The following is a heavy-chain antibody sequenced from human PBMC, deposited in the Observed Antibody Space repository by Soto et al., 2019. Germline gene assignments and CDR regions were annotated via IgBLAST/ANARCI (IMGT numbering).Heavy chain of an antibody. V-gene: IGHV3-21*01. CDR2: ISSSSSYI. Sequence: EVQLVESGGGLVKPGGSLRLSCAASGFTFSSYTMNWVRQAPGKGLEWVSSISSSSSYIYYADSVKGRFTISRNNAKNSLYLQMNSLRAEDTAVYYCARGDLGDSSGYWGQGTLVTVSS. J-gene: IGHJ4*02. CDR3: ARGDLGDSSGY. CDR1: GFTFSSYT. D-gene: IGHD3-22*01.